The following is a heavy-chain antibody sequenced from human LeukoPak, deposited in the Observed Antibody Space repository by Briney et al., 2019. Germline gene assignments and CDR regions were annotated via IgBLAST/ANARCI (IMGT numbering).Heavy chain of an antibody. D-gene: IGHD2/OR15-2a*01. CDR3: ARHDPVGHFLRGMDV. CDR2: IYYTGSI. CDR1: GGSISGYF. Sequence: SETLSLTCAVSGGSISGYFWRWSRQPPGKGRGWIGYIYYTGSIIYNPPLRSRLTMSVDVSKNQFSLNLSSVTAADTAVYYCARHDPVGHFLRGMDVWGQGTTVTVSS. V-gene: IGHV4-59*08. J-gene: IGHJ6*02.